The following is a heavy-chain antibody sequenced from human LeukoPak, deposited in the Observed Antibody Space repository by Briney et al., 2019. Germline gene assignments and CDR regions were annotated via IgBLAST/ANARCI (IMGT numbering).Heavy chain of an antibody. V-gene: IGHV3-23*01. D-gene: IGHD1-26*01. CDR1: GFTFSSYA. J-gene: IGHJ4*02. CDR2: ISGNGAGT. Sequence: QPGGSLRLSCAASGFTFSSYAMSWVRQAPGRGLEWVSSISGNGAGTYYADSVKGRFTISRDNSKNTLYLQMNSPRAEDTALYYCAKSGARNYFGYWGQGTLVTVSS. CDR3: AKSGARNYFGY.